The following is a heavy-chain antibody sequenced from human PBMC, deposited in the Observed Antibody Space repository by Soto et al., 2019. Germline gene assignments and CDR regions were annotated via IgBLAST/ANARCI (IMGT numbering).Heavy chain of an antibody. V-gene: IGHV4-39*01. D-gene: IGHD1-26*01. J-gene: IGHJ5*02. CDR3: ARQSPDYLGSVGWFDP. Sequence: PSETLSLTCTVSGGSISSSSYYWVWIRQPPGRGLEWIGSIYYSGTTYYNPSLKSRVTISVDTSKNQFSLKLRSVTAADTAVYYCARQSPDYLGSVGWFDPWGQGTLLPVS. CDR2: IYYSGTT. CDR1: GGSISSSSYY.